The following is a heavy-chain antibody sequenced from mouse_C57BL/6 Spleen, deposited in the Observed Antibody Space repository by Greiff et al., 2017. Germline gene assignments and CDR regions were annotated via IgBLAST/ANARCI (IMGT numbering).Heavy chain of an antibody. D-gene: IGHD1-1*01. CDR3: TRALSTTVVAPTGSFDV. V-gene: IGHV5-9-1*02. Sequence: EVKLVESGEGLVKPGGSLKLSCAASGFTFSSYAMSWVRQTPEKRLEWVAYISSGGDYIYYADTVKGRFTISRDNARNTLYLQMSSLKSEETDMYYGTRALSTTVVAPTGSFDVWGTGTTVTVSS. J-gene: IGHJ1*03. CDR1: GFTFSSYA. CDR2: ISSGGDYI.